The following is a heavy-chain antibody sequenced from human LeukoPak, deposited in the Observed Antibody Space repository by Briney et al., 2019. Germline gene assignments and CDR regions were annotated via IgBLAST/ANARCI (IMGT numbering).Heavy chain of an antibody. J-gene: IGHJ4*02. D-gene: IGHD3-16*01. CDR2: IYHGGST. V-gene: IGHV4-30-2*01. Sequence: PSETLSLTCAVSGGSISSGGYSWSWIRQPPGKGLEWIGYIYHGGSTYYNPSLKSRVTISVDRSKNQFSLKLSSVTAADTAVYYCARASSWGYFDYWGQGTLVTVSS. CDR1: GGSISSGGYS. CDR3: ARASSWGYFDY.